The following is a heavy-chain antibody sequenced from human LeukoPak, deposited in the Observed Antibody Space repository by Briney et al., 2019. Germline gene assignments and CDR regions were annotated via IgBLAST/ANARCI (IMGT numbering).Heavy chain of an antibody. CDR2: INPNSGGT. J-gene: IGHJ4*02. Sequence: GASVKVSCKASGYTFTGYYMHWVRQAPGQGLEWMGWINPNSGGTNYAQKFQGRVTMTRDTSISTAYMELSRLRSDDTAVYYCARDPGRSSPLYYFDSWGQGTLVTVSS. D-gene: IGHD6-6*01. V-gene: IGHV1-2*02. CDR3: ARDPGRSSPLYYFDS. CDR1: GYTFTGYY.